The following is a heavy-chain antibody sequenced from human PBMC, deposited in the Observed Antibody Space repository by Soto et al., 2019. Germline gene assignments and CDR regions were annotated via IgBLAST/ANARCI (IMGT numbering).Heavy chain of an antibody. D-gene: IGHD2-15*01. V-gene: IGHV1-46*01. CDR3: ARLGYCSGGSCYSPPPNWFDP. CDR1: GYTFTSYY. J-gene: IGHJ5*02. CDR2: INPSGGST. Sequence: ASVKVSCKASGYTFTSYYMHWVRQAPGQGLEWMGIINPSGGSTSYAQKFQGRVTMTRDTSTSTVYMELRSLRSDDTAVYYCARLGYCSGGSCYSPPPNWFDPWGQGTLVTVSS.